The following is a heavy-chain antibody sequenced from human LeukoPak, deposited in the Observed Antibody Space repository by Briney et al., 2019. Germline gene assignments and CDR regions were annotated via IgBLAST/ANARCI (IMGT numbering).Heavy chain of an antibody. J-gene: IGHJ3*02. Sequence: GGSLRLSCTAAGFTFNNYAMSWVRQAPGKGLEWVSAISGSGGSTYYADSVKGRFTISRDNSKNTLYLQMNSLRAEDTAVYYCAKGPGGFDYYDISFDIWGQGTMVTVSS. CDR1: GFTFNNYA. CDR3: AKGPGGFDYYDISFDI. CDR2: ISGSGGST. D-gene: IGHD3-22*01. V-gene: IGHV3-23*01.